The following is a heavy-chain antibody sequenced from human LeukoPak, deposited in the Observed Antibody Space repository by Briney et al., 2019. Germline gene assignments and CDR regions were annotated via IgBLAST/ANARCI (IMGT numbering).Heavy chain of an antibody. Sequence: ASVKVSCKASGYTFTSYGISWVRQAPGQGLECMGRINPGSGGTNYAQKFQGRVTMTSDTSISTAYMDLSGLRSDDTAVYYCAAYRNSGNLLADYWGQGTLVTVSS. CDR1: GYTFTSYG. D-gene: IGHD1-26*01. CDR2: INPGSGGT. J-gene: IGHJ4*02. V-gene: IGHV1-2*06. CDR3: AAYRNSGNLLADY.